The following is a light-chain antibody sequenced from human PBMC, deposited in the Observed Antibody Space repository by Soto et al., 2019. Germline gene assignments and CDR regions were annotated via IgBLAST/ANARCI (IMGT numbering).Light chain of an antibody. CDR1: QSVTSSY. J-gene: IGKJ1*01. Sequence: EIVLTQSPGTLSLSPGERATXSCRASQSVTSSYLAWYQQKPGQAPRLLIYGASSRATGIPDRFSGSGSGTDFTLTISRLEPEDFAVYYCQQYGRSPRTFGQGTKVEIK. CDR2: GAS. V-gene: IGKV3-20*01. CDR3: QQYGRSPRT.